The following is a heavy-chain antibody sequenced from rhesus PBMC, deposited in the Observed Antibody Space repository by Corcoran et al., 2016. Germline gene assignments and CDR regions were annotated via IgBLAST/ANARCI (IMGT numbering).Heavy chain of an antibody. V-gene: IGHV3-54*02. Sequence: EVQLVEFGGGLVKPGGSLRLSCAASEFHFSRYGRHWCRQAPGKGLEWLAVISNYGRKKYYAGSVKDRFTISRDNSKNMLYLQMNNLKLEDTAVYYCASGSWNYYYYGLDSWGQGVVVTVSS. J-gene: IGHJ6*01. CDR2: ISNYGRKK. CDR3: ASGSWNYYYYGLDS. CDR1: EFHFSRYG. D-gene: IGHD1-1*01.